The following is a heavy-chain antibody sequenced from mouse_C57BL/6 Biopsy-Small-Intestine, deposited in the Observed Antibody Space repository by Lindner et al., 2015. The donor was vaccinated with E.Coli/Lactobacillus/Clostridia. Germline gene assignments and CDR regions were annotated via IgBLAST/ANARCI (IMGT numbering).Heavy chain of an antibody. Sequence: EVQLQESGPELVKPGASVKMSCKASGYTFTDYNMHWVKQSHGKGLEWIGYINPNNGGTGYNQKFKGKATLTVNKSSSTAYMELRSLTSEDSAVYYCARGYSNWFVYWGQGTLVTVSA. D-gene: IGHD2-5*01. CDR1: GYTFTDYN. CDR3: ARGYSNWFVY. J-gene: IGHJ3*01. CDR2: INPNNGGT. V-gene: IGHV1-22*01.